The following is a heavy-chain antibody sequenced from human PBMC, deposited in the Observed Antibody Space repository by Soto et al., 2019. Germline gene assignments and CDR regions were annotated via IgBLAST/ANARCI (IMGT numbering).Heavy chain of an antibody. CDR1: GGTFSSYT. CDR3: ARDPSMVGSGYASYAYYYGMDV. Sequence: QVQLVQSGAEVKKPGSSVKVSCKASGGTFSSYTISWVRQAPGQGLEWMGRIIPILGIANYAQKFQGRVTITADKSTSTAYMELSSLRSEDTAVYYCARDPSMVGSGYASYAYYYGMDVWGQGTTVTVSS. D-gene: IGHD5-12*01. CDR2: IIPILGIA. J-gene: IGHJ6*02. V-gene: IGHV1-69*08.